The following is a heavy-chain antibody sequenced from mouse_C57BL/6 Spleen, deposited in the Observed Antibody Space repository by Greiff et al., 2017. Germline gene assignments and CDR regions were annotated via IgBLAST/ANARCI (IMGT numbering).Heavy chain of an antibody. CDR2: IYPGDGDT. CDR1: GYAFSSSW. CDR3: ATQLRLGYAMDY. V-gene: IGHV1-82*01. J-gene: IGHJ4*01. D-gene: IGHD3-2*02. Sequence: VQLQQSGPELVKPGASVKISCKASGYAFSSSWMNWVKQRPGKGLEWIGRIYPGDGDTNYNGKFKGKATLTADKSSSTAYMQLSSLTSEDSAVYFCATQLRLGYAMDYWGQGTSVTVSS.